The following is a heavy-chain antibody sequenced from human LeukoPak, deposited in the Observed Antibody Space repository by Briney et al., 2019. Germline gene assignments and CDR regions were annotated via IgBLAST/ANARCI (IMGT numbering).Heavy chain of an antibody. CDR3: ARRLTGESHGLDY. D-gene: IGHD7-27*01. J-gene: IGHJ4*02. CDR2: IYPGNSNT. CDR1: GSSFTSYW. Sequence: GECLKTPSRGPGSSFTSYWIGWGRRLPGKGLEGRGIIYPGNSNTRYSPSFQGQVTISADKSNSTAYLQWSSLKAPDTAMYYCARRLTGESHGLDYWGQGTLVTVSS. V-gene: IGHV5-51*01.